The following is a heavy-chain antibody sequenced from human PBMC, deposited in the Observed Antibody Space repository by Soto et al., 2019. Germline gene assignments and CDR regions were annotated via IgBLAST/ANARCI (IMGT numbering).Heavy chain of an antibody. Sequence: ASVKVSCKASGGTFSSYAISWLRQAPGQGLEWMGGIIPIFGTANYAQKFQGRVTITADESTSTAYMELSSRRSEDTAVYYCARVLRYFDWLPQVEYYFDYWGQGTLVTVSS. V-gene: IGHV1-69*13. CDR1: GGTFSSYA. CDR2: IIPIFGTA. CDR3: ARVLRYFDWLPQVEYYFDY. D-gene: IGHD3-9*01. J-gene: IGHJ4*02.